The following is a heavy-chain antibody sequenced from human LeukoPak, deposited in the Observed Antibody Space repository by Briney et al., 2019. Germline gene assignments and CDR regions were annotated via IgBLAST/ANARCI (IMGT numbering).Heavy chain of an antibody. CDR2: IYYGGST. D-gene: IGHD6-13*01. V-gene: IGHV4-59*08. J-gene: IGHJ1*01. CDR3: ALAAAH. CDR1: GGSISSYY. Sequence: SETLSLTCTVSGGSISSYYWSWIRQPPGKGLEWIGYIYYGGSTNYNPSLKSRVTISVDTSKNQFSLKLSSVTAADTAVYYCALAAAHWGQGTLVTVSS.